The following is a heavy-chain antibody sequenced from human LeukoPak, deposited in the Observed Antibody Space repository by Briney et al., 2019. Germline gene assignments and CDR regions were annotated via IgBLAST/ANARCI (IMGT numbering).Heavy chain of an antibody. CDR2: ISAYNGNT. V-gene: IGHV1-18*01. CDR3: ARVPGPYYYDSSGYSAYFDY. Sequence: ASVKVSCKASGYTFTSYGISWVRQAPGQGLEWMGWISAYNGNTNYAQKLQGRVTMTTDTSTSTAYMELRSLRSDDTAVYYCARVPGPYYYDSSGYSAYFDYWGQGTLVTVSS. J-gene: IGHJ4*02. CDR1: GYTFTSYG. D-gene: IGHD3-22*01.